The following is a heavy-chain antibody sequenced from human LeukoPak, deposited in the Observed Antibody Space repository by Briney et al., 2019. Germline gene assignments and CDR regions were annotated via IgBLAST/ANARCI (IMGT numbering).Heavy chain of an antibody. D-gene: IGHD6-13*01. V-gene: IGHV4-59*01. Sequence: SETLSLTCTVSGGSISSYYWSWIRQPPGKGLEWIGYIYYSGSTNYNPSLKSRVTISVDTSKNQFSLKLSSVTAADTAVYYCARELGGSSSPFDYWGQGTLVTVSS. CDR1: GGSISSYY. J-gene: IGHJ4*02. CDR2: IYYSGST. CDR3: ARELGGSSSPFDY.